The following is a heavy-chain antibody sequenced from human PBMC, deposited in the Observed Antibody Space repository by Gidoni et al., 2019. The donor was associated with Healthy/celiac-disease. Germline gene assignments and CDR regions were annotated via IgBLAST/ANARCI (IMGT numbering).Heavy chain of an antibody. D-gene: IGHD2-15*01. CDR3: ANLRMAGP. V-gene: IGHV3-30*18. Sequence: QVQLVESGGGVVQPGRSLRLSCAASGVTFSRYGMHWVRQAPGKGLEWVAVISYDGSNKYYADSVKGRFTISRDNSKNTLYLQMNSLRAEDTAVYYCANLRMAGPWGQGTLVTVSS. CDR2: ISYDGSNK. J-gene: IGHJ5*02. CDR1: GVTFSRYG.